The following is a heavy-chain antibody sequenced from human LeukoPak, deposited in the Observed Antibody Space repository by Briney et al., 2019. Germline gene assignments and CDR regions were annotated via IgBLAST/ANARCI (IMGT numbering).Heavy chain of an antibody. V-gene: IGHV3-48*03. D-gene: IGHD5-18*01. Sequence: GGSLRLSCAASGFTFSSYEMNWVRQAPGKGLEWVSYISSSGSTIYYADSVKGRFTISRDNAKNSLYLQMNGLRAEDAAVYYCARDPADTAMVVWGTGMDVWGQGTTVTVSS. CDR2: ISSSGSTI. J-gene: IGHJ6*02. CDR1: GFTFSSYE. CDR3: ARDPADTAMVVWGTGMDV.